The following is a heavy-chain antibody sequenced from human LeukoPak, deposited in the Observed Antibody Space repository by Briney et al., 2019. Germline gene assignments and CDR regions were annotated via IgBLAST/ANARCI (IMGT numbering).Heavy chain of an antibody. D-gene: IGHD3-3*01. V-gene: IGHV1-69*13. CDR2: IIPIFGTA. CDR1: GGTFSSYA. CDR3: ARGRRVTIFGVVTPFDY. Sequence: SVKVSCKASGGTFSSYATSWVRQAPGQGLEWMGGIIPIFGTANYAQKFQGRVTITADESTSTAYMELSSLRSEDTAVYYCARGRRVTIFGVVTPFDYWGQGTLVTVSS. J-gene: IGHJ4*02.